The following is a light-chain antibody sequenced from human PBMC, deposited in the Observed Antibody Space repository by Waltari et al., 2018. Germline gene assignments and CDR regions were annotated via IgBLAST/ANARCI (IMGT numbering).Light chain of an antibody. J-gene: IGKJ1*01. CDR1: QRVFYSSNNRNY. CDR3: EQYYATPRT. CDR2: WAS. V-gene: IGKV4-1*01. Sequence: DIVMTQSPDSLAVSLGERATINCKSSQRVFYSSNNRNYLGWYQHKPGQPPKLVIYWASTRESGVPDRFSGSVSGTDFTLAICSLQAEDVACYYCEQYYATPRTFGQGTKVEIK.